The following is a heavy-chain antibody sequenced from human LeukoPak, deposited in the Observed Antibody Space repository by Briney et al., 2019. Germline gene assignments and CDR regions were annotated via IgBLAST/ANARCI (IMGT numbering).Heavy chain of an antibody. V-gene: IGHV3-23*01. CDR1: GFTFSSYA. CDR2: ISGSGGST. Sequence: GRSLRLSCAASGFTFSSYAMHWVRQAPGKGLEWVSAISGSGGSTFYPDSVKGRFTIARDNSKNTLYLQMNSLRAEDTAVYYCAKSRGVLYYFDSWGQGTLVTVSS. D-gene: IGHD3-10*01. J-gene: IGHJ4*02. CDR3: AKSRGVLYYFDS.